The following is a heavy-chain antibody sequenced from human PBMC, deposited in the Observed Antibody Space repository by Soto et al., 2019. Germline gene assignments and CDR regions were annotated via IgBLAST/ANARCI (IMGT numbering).Heavy chain of an antibody. V-gene: IGHV3-66*01. D-gene: IGHD5-18*01. J-gene: IGHJ4*02. CDR3: ARLETGYSYGYVGY. CDR1: GFTFSNYA. CDR2: IYSGGST. Sequence: EVQLVESGGGLVQPGGSLRLSCSASGFTFSNYAMHWVRQAPGKGLEWVSVIYSGGSTYYADSVKGRFTISRDNSKNTLYLQMNSLRAEDTAVYYCARLETGYSYGYVGYWGQGTLVTVSS.